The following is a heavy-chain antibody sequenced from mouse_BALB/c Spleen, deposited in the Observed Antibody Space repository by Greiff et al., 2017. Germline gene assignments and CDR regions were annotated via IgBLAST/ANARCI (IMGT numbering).Heavy chain of an antibody. Sequence: VQLQQPGAELVRPGASVKLSCKASGYSFTSYWMNWVKQRPEQGLEWIGRIDPSDSETHYNQKFKDKAILTVDKSSSTAYMQLSSLTSEDSAVYDCARSSRGYAMDYWGQGTAVTVSS. J-gene: IGHJ4*01. CDR2: IDPSDSET. D-gene: IGHD1-1*01. CDR3: ARSSRGYAMDY. V-gene: IGHV1-52*01. CDR1: GYSFTSYW.